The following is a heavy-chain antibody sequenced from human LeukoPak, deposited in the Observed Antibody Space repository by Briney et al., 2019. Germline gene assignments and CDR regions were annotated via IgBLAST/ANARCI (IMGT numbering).Heavy chain of an antibody. D-gene: IGHD4-11*01. J-gene: IGHJ4*02. Sequence: PSETLSLTCTVSGGSISSGDYYWSWIRQPPGKGLEWIGSIYYSGSTYYNPSLKSRVTISVDTSKNQFSLKLSSVTAADTAVYYCARRGMTTVVGFDYWGQGTLVTVSS. V-gene: IGHV4-39*01. CDR3: ARRGMTTVVGFDY. CDR1: GGSISSGDYY. CDR2: IYYSGST.